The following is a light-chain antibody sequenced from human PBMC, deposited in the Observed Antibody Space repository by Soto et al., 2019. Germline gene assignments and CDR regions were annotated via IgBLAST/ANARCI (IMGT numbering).Light chain of an antibody. CDR1: GSNIGAGYD. V-gene: IGLV1-40*01. Sequence: QSVLTQPPSVSGAPGQRVTISCTGSGSNIGAGYDVHWYQQLPGTAPKLLIFANINRPSGVPDRFSGSKSGTSASLAITGLRAEDEADYYCQSYDSSLSGYVFGTAPKVTVL. CDR3: QSYDSSLSGYV. CDR2: ANI. J-gene: IGLJ1*01.